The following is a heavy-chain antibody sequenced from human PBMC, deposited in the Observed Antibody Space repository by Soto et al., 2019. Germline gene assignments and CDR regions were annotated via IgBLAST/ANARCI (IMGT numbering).Heavy chain of an antibody. D-gene: IGHD2-15*01. CDR1: GGTVSSYA. V-gene: IGHV1-69*12. J-gene: IGHJ6*02. Sequence: QVQLVQSGAEVKKPGSSVKVSCKASGGTVSSYAISWVRQAPGQGLEWMGGIIPVFGTVNYAQKLQGRVTITADESTSTVYLELSSLRSEATAVYYCARGYCSGGSCFKYNYHGMDVWGQGTTVTVSS. CDR3: ARGYCSGGSCFKYNYHGMDV. CDR2: IIPVFGTV.